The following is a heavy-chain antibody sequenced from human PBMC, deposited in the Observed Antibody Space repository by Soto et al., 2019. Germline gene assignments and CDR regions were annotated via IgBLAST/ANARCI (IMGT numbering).Heavy chain of an antibody. CDR3: STDTFGPRDQ. J-gene: IGHJ4*01. Sequence: PWGSLRLSFAASGFIVSNYWMHWVRQAPGKGLVWVSRINTDGSTTTYADSVKGRFTISRDNAKSTLYLQMNSLRAEDTAVYFCSTDTFGPRDQWGPGTLVTVSS. V-gene: IGHV3-74*01. CDR2: INTDGSTT. CDR1: GFIVSNYW. D-gene: IGHD3-10*01.